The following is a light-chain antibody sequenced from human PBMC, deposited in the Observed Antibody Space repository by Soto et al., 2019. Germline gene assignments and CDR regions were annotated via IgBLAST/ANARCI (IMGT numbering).Light chain of an antibody. CDR2: RAS. CDR1: QSVTSD. Sequence: EIVVTQSPATLSVSPGERATLSCRASQSVTSDLAWYQQKPGQAPRLLIYRASTRATGFPARFSGSGSGTDFTLTISSLQSQDFAVYYCQQYNNWPWTFGQGTKVEIK. V-gene: IGKV3-15*01. J-gene: IGKJ1*01. CDR3: QQYNNWPWT.